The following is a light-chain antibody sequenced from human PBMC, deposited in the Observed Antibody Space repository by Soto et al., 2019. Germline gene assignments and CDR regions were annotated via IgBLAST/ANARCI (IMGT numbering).Light chain of an antibody. CDR3: SSYTSGSTYVV. CDR1: SSDIGGYNY. V-gene: IGLV2-14*01. Sequence: QSALTQPASVSGSPGQSITISCTGTSSDIGGYNYVSWYQQHSGKAPKLMIYDVSNRPSGVSNRFSGSKSGNTASLTVSGLQAEDEADYYCSSYTSGSTYVVFGGGTKVTVL. CDR2: DVS. J-gene: IGLJ2*01.